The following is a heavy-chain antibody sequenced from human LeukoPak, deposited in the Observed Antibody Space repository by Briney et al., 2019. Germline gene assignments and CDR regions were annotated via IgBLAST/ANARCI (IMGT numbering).Heavy chain of an antibody. CDR2: ISYDGSDK. V-gene: IGHV3-30*03. CDR3: ASLRSGSGTFYNDY. CDR1: GFTFRNYG. D-gene: IGHD3-10*01. Sequence: HPGRSLRLSCAASGFTFRNYGMQWVRQTPGKGLEWVTLISYDGSDKYYADSVKGRFSISRDNSKNTLYLQMNSLRAEDTAVYYCASLRSGSGTFYNDYWGQGTWSPSPQ. J-gene: IGHJ4*02.